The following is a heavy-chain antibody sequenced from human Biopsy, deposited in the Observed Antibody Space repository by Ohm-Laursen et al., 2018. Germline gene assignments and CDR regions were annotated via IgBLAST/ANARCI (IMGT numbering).Heavy chain of an antibody. Sequence: SRRLSCAASGFSFDNYVMDWVRRAPGKGLEWVSGISWNSDSIGYADSVKGRFTISRDKAKNSLYLQMNSLRSEDTALYYCAKDLFPSSWHYYYGMHVWGQGTTVTVSS. CDR1: GFSFDNYV. V-gene: IGHV3-9*01. CDR2: ISWNSDSI. J-gene: IGHJ6*02. D-gene: IGHD6-13*01. CDR3: AKDLFPSSWHYYYGMHV.